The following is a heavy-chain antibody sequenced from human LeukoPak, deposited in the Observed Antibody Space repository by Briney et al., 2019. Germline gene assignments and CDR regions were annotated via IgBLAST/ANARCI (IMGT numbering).Heavy chain of an antibody. CDR2: IYHSGST. V-gene: IGHV4-4*02. CDR1: GGSITGGSW. Sequence: SETLSLTCAVSGGSITGGSWWSWVRQPPGKGLEWIGEIYHSGSTNNNPSLKSRVTISVDKSKNQFSLRLSSVTAADTAVYYCARGIAVAGSIWFDPWGQGTLVTVS. D-gene: IGHD6-19*01. CDR3: ARGIAVAGSIWFDP. J-gene: IGHJ5*02.